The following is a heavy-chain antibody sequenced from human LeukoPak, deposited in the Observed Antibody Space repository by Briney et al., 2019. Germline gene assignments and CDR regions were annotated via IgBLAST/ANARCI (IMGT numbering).Heavy chain of an antibody. J-gene: IGHJ4*02. V-gene: IGHV4-59*12. D-gene: IGHD1-26*01. CDR1: GGSISSYY. CDR3: SRESGAFSPFGY. CDR2: IHNIGST. Sequence: SETLSLTCTVSGGSISSYYWSCMRQPPGKGLEYIGYIHNIGSTNYNPSLKSRVTMSLDKSKNLLSLTLTSVTAADTAVYYCSRESGAFSPFGYWGQGTLVTVTS.